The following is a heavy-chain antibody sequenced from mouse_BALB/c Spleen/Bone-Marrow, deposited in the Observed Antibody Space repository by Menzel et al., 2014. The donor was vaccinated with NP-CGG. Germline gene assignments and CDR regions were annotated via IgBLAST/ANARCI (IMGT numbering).Heavy chain of an antibody. CDR3: VRGVYYDYDEGALDH. Sequence: LQESGPELIKPGASVKMSCKASGYTFTSYVIHWVKQKPGQGLKWIGYINPYNDGTKYNEKFKGKATLTSDKSSSTAYMDLSSLASEDSAVYYGVRGVYYDYDEGALDHRGQGTSGTVSS. CDR1: GYTFTSYV. J-gene: IGHJ4*01. D-gene: IGHD2-4*01. CDR2: INPYNDGT. V-gene: IGHV1-14*01.